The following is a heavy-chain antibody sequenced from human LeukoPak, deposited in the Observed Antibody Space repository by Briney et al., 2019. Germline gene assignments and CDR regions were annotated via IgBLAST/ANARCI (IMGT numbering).Heavy chain of an antibody. V-gene: IGHV4-34*01. D-gene: IGHD6-13*01. Sequence: KPSETLSLTCAVYGGSFSGYYWSWIRQPPGKGLEWIGEINHSGSTNYNPSLKSRVTISVDTSKNQFSLKLSSVTAADTAVYYCARVPGIAAATYYFDYWGQGTLVTVSS. CDR1: GGSFSGYY. CDR2: INHSGST. J-gene: IGHJ4*02. CDR3: ARVPGIAAATYYFDY.